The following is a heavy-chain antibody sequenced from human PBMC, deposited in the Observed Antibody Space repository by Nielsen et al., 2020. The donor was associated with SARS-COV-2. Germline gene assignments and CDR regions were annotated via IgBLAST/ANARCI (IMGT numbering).Heavy chain of an antibody. J-gene: IGHJ6*02. CDR2: VSDTGGRT. Sequence: GGSLRLSCAASGFTFSNYAMTWGRRAPGKGLEWISTVSDTGGRTHYADSVEGRFPISRDNSKNTLYLQMNSLRADDTAVYYCANWTHVDFYYYGMDVWGQGTSVTVSS. CDR3: ANWTHVDFYYYGMDV. V-gene: IGHV3-23*01. D-gene: IGHD1-1*01. CDR1: GFTFSNYA.